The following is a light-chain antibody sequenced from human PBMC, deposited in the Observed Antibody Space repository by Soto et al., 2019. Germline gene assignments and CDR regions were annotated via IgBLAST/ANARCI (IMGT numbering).Light chain of an antibody. CDR2: DTS. CDR3: QRYNNWPLT. V-gene: IGKV3-15*01. Sequence: EVVMTQSPATLSVSPGEGATLSCRASQGIGDTSAWYQHKPGQTPRLLIYDTSTRATGVPARFSGSRSGTEFTLTINSLQSEDFAVYYCQRYNNWPLTFGGGTKVDIK. J-gene: IGKJ4*01. CDR1: QGIGDT.